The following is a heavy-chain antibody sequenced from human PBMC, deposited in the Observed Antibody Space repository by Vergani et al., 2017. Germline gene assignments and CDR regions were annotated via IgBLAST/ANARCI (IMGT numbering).Heavy chain of an antibody. Sequence: QVTLKESGPALVKPTQTLTLTCPFSGFSLSTSGMRVSWIRQPPGKALEWLARIDWDDDKFYSTSLKTRLTISKDTSKNQVVLTMTNMDPVDTATYYCARSPPCSSTSCYPGHFDYWGQGTLVTVSS. J-gene: IGHJ4*02. CDR1: GFSLSTSGMR. V-gene: IGHV2-70*04. CDR2: IDWDDDK. CDR3: ARSPPCSSTSCYPGHFDY. D-gene: IGHD2-2*01.